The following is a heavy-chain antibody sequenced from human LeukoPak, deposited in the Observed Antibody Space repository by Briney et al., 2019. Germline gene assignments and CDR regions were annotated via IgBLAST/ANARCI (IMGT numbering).Heavy chain of an antibody. V-gene: IGHV1-18*01. Sequence: GASVKVSCKASGYTFTNYGVSWVRQAPGQGVEWMGWISAYNGNINYAQKFQGRVTMTTSTSTAYMELRSLRSDDTAVYYCARVGYCSGGSCPRTYYYYSYMDVWGKGTTVTVSS. CDR2: ISAYNGNI. J-gene: IGHJ6*03. D-gene: IGHD2-15*01. CDR3: ARVGYCSGGSCPRTYYYYSYMDV. CDR1: GYTFTNYG.